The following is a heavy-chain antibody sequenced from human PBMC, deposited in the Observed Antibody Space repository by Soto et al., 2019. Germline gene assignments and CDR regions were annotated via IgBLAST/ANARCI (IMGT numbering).Heavy chain of an antibody. CDR1: GFTFSSFS. D-gene: IGHD2-15*01. V-gene: IGHV3-30-3*01. CDR2: ISYDGSNK. Sequence: PGGSLRLSCAASGFTFSSFSLHWVRQAPGKGLEWLALISYDGSNKYNADSVKGRFTISRDNSKNTLYLQLNSLRPEDTAVYYCAIGLWGYCSGGSCYSSPFDIWGQGTMVTVSS. CDR3: AIGLWGYCSGGSCYSSPFDI. J-gene: IGHJ3*02.